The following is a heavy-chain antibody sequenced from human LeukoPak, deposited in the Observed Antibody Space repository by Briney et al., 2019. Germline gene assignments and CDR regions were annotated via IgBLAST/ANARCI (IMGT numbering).Heavy chain of an antibody. V-gene: IGHV1-18*01. CDR3: ARVQRWLQLRYYFDY. J-gene: IGHJ4*02. D-gene: IGHD5-24*01. CDR2: ISAYNGNT. CDR1: GYTFTSYG. Sequence: ASVKVSCKASGYTFTSYGISWVRQAPGQGLEWMGWISAYNGNTNYAQKLQGRVTMTTDTSTSTAYMELRSLRSDDTAVYYCARVQRWLQLRYYFDYWGQGTLVTVSS.